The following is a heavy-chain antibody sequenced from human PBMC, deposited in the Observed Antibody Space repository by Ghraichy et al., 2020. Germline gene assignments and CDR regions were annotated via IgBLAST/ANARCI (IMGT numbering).Heavy chain of an antibody. V-gene: IGHV4-31*03. D-gene: IGHD2-15*01. Sequence: SLNISCTVSGGSISSGGYYWSWIRQHPGKGLEWIGYIYYSGSTYYNPSLKSRVTISVDTSKNQFSLKLSSVTAADTAVYYCARGYCSGGSCYSGPTTNFDYWGQGTLVTVSS. CDR3: ARGYCSGGSCYSGPTTNFDY. CDR1: GGSISSGGYY. J-gene: IGHJ4*02. CDR2: IYYSGST.